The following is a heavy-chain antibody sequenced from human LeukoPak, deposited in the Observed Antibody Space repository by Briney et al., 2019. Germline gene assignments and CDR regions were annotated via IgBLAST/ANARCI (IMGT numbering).Heavy chain of an antibody. Sequence: PGGSLRLSCAASGFTFSSYSMNWVRQAPGKGLEWVSYISSSSSTIYYADSVKGRFTISRGNAKNSLYLQMNSLRAEDTAVYYCARDLTSSYDSSGYYRNVYWGQGTLVTVSS. CDR1: GFTFSSYS. V-gene: IGHV3-48*01. CDR2: ISSSSSTI. D-gene: IGHD3-22*01. J-gene: IGHJ4*02. CDR3: ARDLTSSYDSSGYYRNVY.